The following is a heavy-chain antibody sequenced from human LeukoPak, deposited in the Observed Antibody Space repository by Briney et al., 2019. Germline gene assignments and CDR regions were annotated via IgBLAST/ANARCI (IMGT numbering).Heavy chain of an antibody. Sequence: ASVKVSCKASGGTFSSYAISWVRQAPGQGLEWMGGIIPIFGTANYAQKFQGRVTITADESTSTAYMELSSLRSEDTAVYYCARGGGSSSWYNYWGQGTLVTVSS. D-gene: IGHD6-13*01. V-gene: IGHV1-69*13. CDR2: IIPIFGTA. CDR3: ARGGGSSSWYNY. CDR1: GGTFSSYA. J-gene: IGHJ4*02.